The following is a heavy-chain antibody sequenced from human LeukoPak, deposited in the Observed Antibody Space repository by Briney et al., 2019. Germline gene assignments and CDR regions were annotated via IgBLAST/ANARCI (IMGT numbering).Heavy chain of an antibody. D-gene: IGHD5-12*01. CDR3: AYHSGNYYYYMDV. Sequence: SETLSLTCTVSGGSTRTYYWSWIRQPPGKGLEWIGYIYSSGNTNYNPSLKSRVTVSVDTSKNQFSLKLNSVTAVDTAVYYCAYHSGNYYYYMDVWGKGTTVTVSS. CDR1: GGSTRTYY. V-gene: IGHV4-4*09. CDR2: IYSSGNT. J-gene: IGHJ6*03.